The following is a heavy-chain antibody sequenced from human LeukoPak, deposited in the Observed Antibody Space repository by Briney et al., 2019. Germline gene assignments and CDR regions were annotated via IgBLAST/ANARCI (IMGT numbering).Heavy chain of an antibody. CDR2: ISDNGGDR. CDR3: ARRVAGTRIDC. V-gene: IGHV3-23*01. CDR1: GFTFNNYA. Sequence: GGSLRLSCAASGFTFNNYAMSWVRQAPGKGLGWVSAISDNGGDRKYADSVKGRFTISRDNSRNTLFLQMNSLRVEDTAIYYCARRVAGTRIDCWGQGTLVTVSS. J-gene: IGHJ4*02. D-gene: IGHD6-19*01.